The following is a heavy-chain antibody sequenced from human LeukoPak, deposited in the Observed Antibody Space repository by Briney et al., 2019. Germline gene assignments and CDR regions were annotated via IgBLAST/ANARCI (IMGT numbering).Heavy chain of an antibody. Sequence: GGSLRLSCAASGFSFSSFDMHWVRQATGKGLEWVSVIGTAGDSYYPGSVKGRFTISREIAKNSLYLQMNSLSAGDTAVYYCTRSLPCRGYSPHDCGAFDIWGQGTMVTVSS. CDR2: IGTAGDS. V-gene: IGHV3-13*01. CDR1: GFSFSSFD. J-gene: IGHJ3*02. CDR3: TRSLPCRGYSPHDCGAFDI. D-gene: IGHD5-12*01.